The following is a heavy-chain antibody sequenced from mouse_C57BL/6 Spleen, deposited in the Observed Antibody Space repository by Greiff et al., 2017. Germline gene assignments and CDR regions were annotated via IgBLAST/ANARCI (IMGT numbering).Heavy chain of an antibody. CDR2: IYPRDGST. V-gene: IGHV1-85*01. CDR1: GYTFTSYD. CDR3: ARTTMIKRYAMDY. D-gene: IGHD2-4*01. J-gene: IGHJ4*01. Sequence: VKLVESGPELVKPGASVKLSCKASGYTFTSYDINWVKQRPGQGLEWIGWIYPRDGSTKYNEKFKGKATLTVDKSSSTAYMELHSLTSEDSAVYFCARTTMIKRYAMDYWGQGTSVTVAS.